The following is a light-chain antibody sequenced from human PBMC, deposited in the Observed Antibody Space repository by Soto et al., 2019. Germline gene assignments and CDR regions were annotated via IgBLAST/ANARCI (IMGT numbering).Light chain of an antibody. CDR3: QHLHSYPYT. V-gene: IGKV1-39*01. CDR2: AAS. CDR1: QSISSY. Sequence: DIQMTQSPSSLSASVGDRVTITCRASQSISSYLNWYQQKPGKAPKLLIYAASSLQSGVPSRFSGSGSGTDFTLTISSLQPEDFATYFCQHLHSYPYTFGQGTKLEI. J-gene: IGKJ2*01.